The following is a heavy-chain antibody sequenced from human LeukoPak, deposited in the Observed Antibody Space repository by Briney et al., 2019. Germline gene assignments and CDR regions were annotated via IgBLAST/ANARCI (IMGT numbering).Heavy chain of an antibody. J-gene: IGHJ4*02. D-gene: IGHD3-9*01. V-gene: IGHV3-48*03. Sequence: PGGSLRLSCAASGFTFSSYEMNWVRQAPGKGLEWVSYISSSGSTIYYADSVKGRFTISRDNSKNTLYLQMNSLRAEDTAVYYCAKGAYYDILTGYLYYFDYWGQGTLVTVSS. CDR3: AKGAYYDILTGYLYYFDY. CDR1: GFTFSSYE. CDR2: ISSSGSTI.